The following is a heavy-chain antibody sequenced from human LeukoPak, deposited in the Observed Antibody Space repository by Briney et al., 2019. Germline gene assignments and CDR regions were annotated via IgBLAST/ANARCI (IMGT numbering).Heavy chain of an antibody. CDR1: GGSISSYY. J-gene: IGHJ5*02. CDR2: IYTSGST. Sequence: SETLSLTCTVSGGSISSYYWSWIRQPAGKGLEWIGRIYTSGSTNYNPSLKSRVTMSVDTSKNQFSLKLSSVTAADTAVYYCARGGYCSGGSCYSHRSNWFDPWGQGTLVTVSS. V-gene: IGHV4-4*07. CDR3: ARGGYCSGGSCYSHRSNWFDP. D-gene: IGHD2-15*01.